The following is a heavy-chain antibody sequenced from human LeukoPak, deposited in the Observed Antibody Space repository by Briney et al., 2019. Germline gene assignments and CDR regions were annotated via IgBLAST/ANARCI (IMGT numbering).Heavy chain of an antibody. J-gene: IGHJ5*02. D-gene: IGHD5-12*01. Sequence: GGSLRLSCAASGFTVSSNYMSWVRQAPGKGLEWVSVIYSGGSTYYADSVKGRFTISRDNSKNTLYLQMNSLRAEDTTVYYCARSKVATINAWGQGTLVTVSS. V-gene: IGHV3-66*02. CDR1: GFTVSSNY. CDR3: ARSKVATINA. CDR2: IYSGGST.